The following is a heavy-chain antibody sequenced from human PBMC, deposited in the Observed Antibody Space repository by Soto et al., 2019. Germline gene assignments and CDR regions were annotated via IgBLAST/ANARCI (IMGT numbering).Heavy chain of an antibody. Sequence: LRLSCAASGFTFSSYGMHWVRQAPGKGLEWVAVISYDGSNKYYADSVKGRFTISRDNSKNTLYLQMNSLRAEDTAVYYCAKGPSIAALGWFDPWGQGTLVTVS. D-gene: IGHD6-6*01. CDR3: AKGPSIAALGWFDP. CDR1: GFTFSSYG. V-gene: IGHV3-30*18. CDR2: ISYDGSNK. J-gene: IGHJ5*02.